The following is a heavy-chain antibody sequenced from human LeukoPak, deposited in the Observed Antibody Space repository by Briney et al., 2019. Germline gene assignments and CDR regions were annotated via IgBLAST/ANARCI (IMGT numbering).Heavy chain of an antibody. J-gene: IGHJ4*02. CDR1: GDSISTYY. Sequence: TSETLSLTCTVSGDSISTYYWSWIRQPPGKGLEWIGYIYYTGSANYNPSLKSRVTISVDKSKNQFSLILSSVIAADTAVYYCARNFDYWGQGTQVTVSS. CDR2: IYYTGSA. CDR3: ARNFDY. V-gene: IGHV4-59*12.